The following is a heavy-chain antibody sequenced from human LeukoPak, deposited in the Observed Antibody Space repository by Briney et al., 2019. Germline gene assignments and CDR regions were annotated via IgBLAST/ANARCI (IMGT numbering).Heavy chain of an antibody. D-gene: IGHD3-16*01. Sequence: PSETLSLTCTVSGGSISSYYWSWIRQPPGKGLEWIGYIYYSGGTNYNPSLKSRVTISVDTSKNQFSLKLSSVTAADTAVYYCARLGGVTRSTDYWGQGTLVTVSS. V-gene: IGHV4-59*08. CDR3: ARLGGVTRSTDY. CDR1: GGSISSYY. CDR2: IYYSGGT. J-gene: IGHJ4*02.